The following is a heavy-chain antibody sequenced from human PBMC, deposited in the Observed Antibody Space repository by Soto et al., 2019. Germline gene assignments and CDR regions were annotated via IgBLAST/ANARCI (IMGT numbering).Heavy chain of an antibody. CDR3: ALSPAGYGDYEGY. CDR1: GGSFSGYY. D-gene: IGHD4-17*01. J-gene: IGHJ4*02. Sequence: QVQLQQWGAGLLKPSETLSLTCAVYGGSFSGYYWSWIRQPPGKGLEWIGEINHSGSTNYNPSLKSRVTISVDTSKNQFSLKLSSVTAADTAVYYCALSPAGYGDYEGYWGQGTLVTVSS. V-gene: IGHV4-34*01. CDR2: INHSGST.